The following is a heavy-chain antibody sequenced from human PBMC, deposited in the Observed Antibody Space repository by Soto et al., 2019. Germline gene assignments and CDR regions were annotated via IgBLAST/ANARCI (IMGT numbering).Heavy chain of an antibody. V-gene: IGHV4-31*03. Sequence: PSETLSLTCTVSGGSISSGGYYWSWIRQHPGKGLEWIGYIYYSGSTYYNPSLKSRVTISVDTSKNQFSLKLSSVTAADTAVYYCARGRAYYDSSGYSRYNWFDPWGQGTLVTVSS. CDR1: GGSISSGGYY. CDR3: ARGRAYYDSSGYSRYNWFDP. J-gene: IGHJ5*02. D-gene: IGHD3-22*01. CDR2: IYYSGST.